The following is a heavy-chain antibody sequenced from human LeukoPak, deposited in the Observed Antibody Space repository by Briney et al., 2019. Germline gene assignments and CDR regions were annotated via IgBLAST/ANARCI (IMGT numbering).Heavy chain of an antibody. V-gene: IGHV3-30*12. Sequence: GGSLRLSCAASGFTFSNYGIHWVRQAPGKGLEWVAVISYDGSNKYYADSVKGRFTISRDNSKNTLYLQMNSLRAEDTAVYYCARGGDYYGSKAEADYWGQGTLVTVSS. CDR3: ARGGDYYGSKAEADY. D-gene: IGHD3-22*01. CDR1: GFTFSNYG. CDR2: ISYDGSNK. J-gene: IGHJ4*02.